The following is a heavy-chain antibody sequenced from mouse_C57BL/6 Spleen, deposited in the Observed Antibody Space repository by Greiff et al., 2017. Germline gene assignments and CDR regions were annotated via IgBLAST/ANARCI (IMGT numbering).Heavy chain of an antibody. Sequence: QVQLKESEAELVQPGASVKLSCKASGYTFTEYTIHWVKQRSGQGLEWIGWFYPGSGSITYNEKFKDKATLTADKSSSTVYMALSRLTSEDSAVYFCARHEEGGYDVGYAMDYWGQGTSVTVSS. V-gene: IGHV1-62-2*01. J-gene: IGHJ4*01. CDR3: ARHEEGGYDVGYAMDY. D-gene: IGHD2-2*01. CDR1: GYTFTEYT. CDR2: FYPGSGSI.